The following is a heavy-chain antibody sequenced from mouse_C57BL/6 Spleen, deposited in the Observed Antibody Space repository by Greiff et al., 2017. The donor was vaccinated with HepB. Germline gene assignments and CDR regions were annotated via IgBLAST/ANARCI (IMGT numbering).Heavy chain of an antibody. CDR1: GFTFSSYG. CDR2: ISSGGSYT. CDR3: ARHGESRYFDV. J-gene: IGHJ1*03. Sequence: VQLKESGGDLVKPGGSLKLSCAASGFTFSSYGMSWVRQTPDKRLEWVATISSGGSYTYYPDSVKGRFTISRDNAKNTLYLQMSSLKSEDTAMYYCARHGESRYFDVWGTGTTVTVSS. V-gene: IGHV5-6*01.